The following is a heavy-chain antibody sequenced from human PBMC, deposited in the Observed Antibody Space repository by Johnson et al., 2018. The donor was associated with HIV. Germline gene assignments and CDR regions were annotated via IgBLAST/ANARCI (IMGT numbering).Heavy chain of an antibody. CDR3: ARVDGSTWYFLYDAFDI. D-gene: IGHD6-13*01. J-gene: IGHJ3*02. Sequence: EQLVESGGGLVQPGGSLRLSCAASGFTFSRYWLTWVRQAPGKGLEWVANIKQDGSEKYYVDSVKGRFNISRDNAKKSLYLQMNSLRAEDTAVYYCARVDGSTWYFLYDAFDIWGQGTMVTVSS. CDR2: IKQDGSEK. CDR1: GFTFSRYW. V-gene: IGHV3-7*01.